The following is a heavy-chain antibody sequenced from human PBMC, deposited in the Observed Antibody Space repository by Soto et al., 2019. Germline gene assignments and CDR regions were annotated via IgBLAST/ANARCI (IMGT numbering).Heavy chain of an antibody. CDR3: ARKEDYGDYVDY. D-gene: IGHD4-17*01. CDR1: GYTFSRYG. CDR2: IRVYNGNT. J-gene: IGHJ4*02. V-gene: IGHV1-18*04. Sequence: QVPLVQSGPEVKKPGASVKVSCKASGYTFSRYGISWVRQAPGQGLEWMGWIRVYNGNTKYAQKVQDRVTMTTDTSTSTAYMELRSLRSDDTAVYYCARKEDYGDYVDYWGQGTLVTVSS.